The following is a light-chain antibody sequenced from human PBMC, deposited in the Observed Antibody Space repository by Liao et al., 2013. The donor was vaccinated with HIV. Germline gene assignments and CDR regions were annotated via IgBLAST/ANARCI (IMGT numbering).Light chain of an antibody. V-gene: IGLV3-1*01. CDR3: QAWDSSTGV. J-gene: IGLJ3*02. CDR2: QDN. CDR1: KLGDKY. Sequence: SYELTQPPSVSVSPGQTATITCSGDKLGDKYVSWYQQKPGQSPVLVIFQDNKRPSGVPGRFSGSTSGNTATLTISGTQAMDEADYYCQAWDSSTGVFGGGTKLTVL.